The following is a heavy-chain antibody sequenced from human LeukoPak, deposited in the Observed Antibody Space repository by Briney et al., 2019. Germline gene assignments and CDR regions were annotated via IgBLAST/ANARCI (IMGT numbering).Heavy chain of an antibody. Sequence: ASVKVSCKASGGTFSSYAISWVRQAPGQGLEWMGWISAYNGNTNYAQKLQGRVTMTTDTSTSTAYMELRSLRSDDTAVYYCARVKVGYYYDSSGLSGAFDIWGQGTMVTVSS. CDR2: ISAYNGNT. CDR3: ARVKVGYYYDSSGLSGAFDI. V-gene: IGHV1-18*01. CDR1: GGTFSSYA. D-gene: IGHD3-22*01. J-gene: IGHJ3*02.